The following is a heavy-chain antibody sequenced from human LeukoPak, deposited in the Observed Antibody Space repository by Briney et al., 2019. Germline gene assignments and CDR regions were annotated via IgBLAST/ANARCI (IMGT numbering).Heavy chain of an antibody. CDR3: AKRHAPSHCTGGVCYTWAFDY. V-gene: IGHV3-23*01. D-gene: IGHD2-8*02. CDR2: ISGSGGST. J-gene: IGHJ4*02. Sequence: PGGSLRLSCAASGFTFSSYAMSWVRQAPGKGLEWVSAISGSGGSTYYADSVKGRFTISRDNSKNTLYLQMNSLRAEDKAVYYCAKRHAPSHCTGGVCYTWAFDYWGQGTLVTVSS. CDR1: GFTFSSYA.